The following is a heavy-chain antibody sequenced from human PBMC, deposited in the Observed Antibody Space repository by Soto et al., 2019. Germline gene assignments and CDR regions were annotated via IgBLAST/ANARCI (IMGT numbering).Heavy chain of an antibody. D-gene: IGHD3-22*01. V-gene: IGHV1-18*01. CDR3: ARAVDYYDSSGYYTHEYFQH. CDR1: GYTFTTYG. J-gene: IGHJ1*01. CDR2: ISAYNGNT. Sequence: GASVKVSCKASGYTFTTYGISWVRQAPGQGLEWMGWISAYNGNTNYAQKLQGRVTMTTDTSTSIVYVELRSLRPDDTAVYYCARAVDYYDSSGYYTHEYFQHWGQGTLVTVSS.